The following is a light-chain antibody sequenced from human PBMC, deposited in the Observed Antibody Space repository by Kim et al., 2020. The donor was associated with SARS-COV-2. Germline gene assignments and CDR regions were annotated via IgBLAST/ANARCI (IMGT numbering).Light chain of an antibody. J-gene: IGKJ5*01. CDR1: QSVSSN. Sequence: EIVMTQSPATLSVSPGERATLSCRASQSVSSNLAWYQRKPGQAPRLLIYDASTRATGIPARFSGSGSGTEFTLTISSLQSEDFAVYYCRQYNNRSAITFGQGTRLEIK. CDR3: RQYNNRSAIT. CDR2: DAS. V-gene: IGKV3-15*01.